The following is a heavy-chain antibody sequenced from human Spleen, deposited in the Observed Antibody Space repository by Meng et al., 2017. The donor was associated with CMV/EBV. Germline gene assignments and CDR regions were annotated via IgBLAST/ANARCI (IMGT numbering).Heavy chain of an antibody. CDR1: GFTFSYYG. V-gene: IGHV3-30*02. J-gene: IGHJ4*02. CDR3: AKSLSSNWYAFGY. D-gene: IGHD6-13*01. CDR2: IRFDGSYK. Sequence: GESLKISCAASGFTFSYYGMHWVRQVPGKGLEWVAFIRFDGSYKSYADSVKGRFTISRDNSKNTLYLQMSSLRAEDTAVYYCAKSLSSNWYAFGYWGQGTLVTVSS.